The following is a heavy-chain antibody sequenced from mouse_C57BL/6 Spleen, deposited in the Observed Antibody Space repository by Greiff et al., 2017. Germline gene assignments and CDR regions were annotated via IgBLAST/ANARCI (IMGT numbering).Heavy chain of an antibody. CDR2: IDPSDSET. CDR1: GYTFTSYW. CDR3: ARRYDYARDY. Sequence: QVQLKQPGAELVRPGSSVKLSCKASGYTFTSYWMHWVKQRPIQGLEWIGNIDPSDSETHYNQKFKDKATLTVDKSSSTAYMQLSSLTSEDSAVYYCARRYDYARDYWGQGTSVTVSS. D-gene: IGHD2-3*01. V-gene: IGHV1-52*01. J-gene: IGHJ4*01.